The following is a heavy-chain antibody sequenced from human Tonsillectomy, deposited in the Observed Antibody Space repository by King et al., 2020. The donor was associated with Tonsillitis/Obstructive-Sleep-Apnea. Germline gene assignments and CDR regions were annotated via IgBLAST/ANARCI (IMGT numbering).Heavy chain of an antibody. Sequence: HVQLVESGGGVVQPGRSLRLSCAASGFTFSSYGMHWVRQAPGMGLEWVAVIWYDGSDTYYADSVKGRFTISRDSSKHTLYLQMNGLRAEDTAVYYCARSSGGYRFDSWGQGTLVTVSS. CDR3: ARSSGGYRFDS. CDR2: IWYDGSDT. D-gene: IGHD1-26*01. J-gene: IGHJ4*02. V-gene: IGHV3-33*01. CDR1: GFTFSSYG.